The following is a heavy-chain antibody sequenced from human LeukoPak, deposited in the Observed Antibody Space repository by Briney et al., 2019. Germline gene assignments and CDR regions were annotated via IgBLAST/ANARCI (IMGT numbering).Heavy chain of an antibody. Sequence: GASVKVSCKPSGYTFTGYYIHWVRQAPGQGLEWMGWVNPNSGGRTYAQKFQGRVAMTSDTSINTAYMELETLTSDDTAVYYCAPNSGYSSGWFIGWGQGTLVIVSS. D-gene: IGHD6-19*01. V-gene: IGHV1-2*02. CDR2: VNPNSGGR. CDR3: APNSGYSSGWFIG. J-gene: IGHJ4*02. CDR1: GYTFTGYY.